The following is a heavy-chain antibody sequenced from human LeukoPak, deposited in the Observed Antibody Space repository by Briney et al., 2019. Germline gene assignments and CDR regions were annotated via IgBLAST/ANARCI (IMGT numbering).Heavy chain of an antibody. V-gene: IGHV4-34*01. CDR2: INHSGST. Sequence: SETLSLTCTVSGDSIRNHYWSWIRQPPGKGLEWIGEINHSGSTNYNPPLKSRVTISVDTSKNQFSLKLSSVTAADTAVYYCARARIVGATGVPKVLDYWGQGTLVTVSS. D-gene: IGHD1-26*01. CDR1: GDSIRNHY. J-gene: IGHJ4*02. CDR3: ARARIVGATGVPKVLDY.